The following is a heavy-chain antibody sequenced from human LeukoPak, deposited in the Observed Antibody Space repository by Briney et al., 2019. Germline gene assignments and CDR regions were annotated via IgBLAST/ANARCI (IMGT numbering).Heavy chain of an antibody. CDR1: GDTFSNYA. CDR3: ARDRAPAIGPQPAYYYYYMDV. J-gene: IGHJ6*03. D-gene: IGHD2-21*02. Sequence: SVKVSCKASGDTFSNYAISRVRQAPGQGLEWMGGIIPMFGPASSAQKFQGRVTITTDDSTSTVYMELSSLTSEDTAVYYCARDRAPAIGPQPAYYYYYMDVWGKGTTVTVSS. CDR2: IIPMFGPA. V-gene: IGHV1-69*05.